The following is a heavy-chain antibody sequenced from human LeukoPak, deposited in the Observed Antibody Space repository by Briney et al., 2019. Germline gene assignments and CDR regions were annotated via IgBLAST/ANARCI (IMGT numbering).Heavy chain of an antibody. CDR2: IIPIFGTA. V-gene: IGHV1-69*15. CDR1: GGTFISYA. CDR3: ARGLGYGGAMAYYYYMDV. J-gene: IGHJ6*03. D-gene: IGHD4/OR15-4a*01. Sequence: ASVKVSCKASGGTFISYAISWVRQAPGQGLEWMGRIIPIFGTANYAQKFQGRVTITADESTSTAYMELSSLRSEDTAVYYCARGLGYGGAMAYYYYMDVWGKGTTVTVSS.